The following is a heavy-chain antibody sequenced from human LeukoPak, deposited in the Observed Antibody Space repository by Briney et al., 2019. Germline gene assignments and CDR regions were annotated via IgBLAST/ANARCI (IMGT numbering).Heavy chain of an antibody. CDR2: IIPILGIA. Sequence: ASVKVSCKASGYTFTSYGISWVRQAPGQGLEWMGRIIPILGIANYAQKFQGRVTITADKSTSAAYMELSSLRSEDTAVYYCATGDPDIVATIGYFDYWGQGTLVTVSS. CDR1: GYTFTSYG. V-gene: IGHV1-69*04. J-gene: IGHJ4*02. D-gene: IGHD5-12*01. CDR3: ATGDPDIVATIGYFDY.